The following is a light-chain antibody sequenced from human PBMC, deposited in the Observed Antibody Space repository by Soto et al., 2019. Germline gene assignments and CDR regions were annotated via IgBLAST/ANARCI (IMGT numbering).Light chain of an antibody. Sequence: QMTQSPSSLAASVGDRITITCRASQDISSYLAWYQQKPGKVPKLLIYAVSTLRSGVPSRFSGSASGSGTDFNLTISSLQPEDVATYYCQKYDSAPLTFGGGTKVEIK. CDR3: QKYDSAPLT. V-gene: IGKV1-27*01. CDR1: QDISSY. J-gene: IGKJ4*01. CDR2: AVS.